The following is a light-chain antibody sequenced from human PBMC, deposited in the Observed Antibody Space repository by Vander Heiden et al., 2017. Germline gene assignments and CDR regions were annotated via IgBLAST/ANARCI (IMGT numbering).Light chain of an antibody. CDR1: GSVRRFY. J-gene: IGKJ1*01. V-gene: IGKV3-20*01. CDR3: NQDSRSRT. CDR2: GAS. Sequence: VLPQSPGTLSFPPGERATLSCRASGSVRRFYLDWYQQKPGQAPRLLIHGASSRANGIPDRFIGSGSGTDFTLTIRRWEHEDFAVYYGNQDSRSRTFGQGTKVE.